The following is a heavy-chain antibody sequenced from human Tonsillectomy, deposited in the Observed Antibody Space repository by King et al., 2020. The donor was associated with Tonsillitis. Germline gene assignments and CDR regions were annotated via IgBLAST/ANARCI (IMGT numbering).Heavy chain of an antibody. Sequence: EQLVQSGGGVVQPGGSLSLSCAASGFTFNTYGLHWVRQAPGKGLEWVAVISYDGNSKYYTDTVKGRFTISRDNSKNTLYLQMNTLRPEDTAVYFCVGGSGRDIDYWGQGTLVTVSS. CDR3: VGGSGRDIDY. CDR1: GFTFNTYG. CDR2: ISYDGNSK. D-gene: IGHD3-10*01. V-gene: IGHV3-30*03. J-gene: IGHJ4*02.